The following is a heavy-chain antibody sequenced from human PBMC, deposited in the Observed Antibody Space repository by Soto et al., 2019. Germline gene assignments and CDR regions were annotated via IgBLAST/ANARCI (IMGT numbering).Heavy chain of an antibody. CDR2: ISGSGGST. Sequence: LRLSCAASGFTFSSYAMSWVRQAPGKGLEWVSAISGSGGSTYYAGSVKGRFTISRDNSKNTLYLQMNSLRAEDTAVYYCAKIMITFGGVKTPGFDYWGQGTLVTVSS. D-gene: IGHD3-16*01. CDR3: AKIMITFGGVKTPGFDY. V-gene: IGHV3-23*01. CDR1: GFTFSSYA. J-gene: IGHJ4*02.